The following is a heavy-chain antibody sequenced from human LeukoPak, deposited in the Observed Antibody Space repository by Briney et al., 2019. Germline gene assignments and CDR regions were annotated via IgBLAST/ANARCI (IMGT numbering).Heavy chain of an antibody. Sequence: GGSLRLSCAASGSTFSDYYMSWIRQAPGKGLEWVSYISSSGSTIYYADSVKGRFTISRDNAKNSLYLQMNSLRAEDTAVYYCARVPYYDSSSFIDYWGQGTLVTVSS. D-gene: IGHD3-22*01. J-gene: IGHJ4*02. CDR2: ISSSGSTI. CDR1: GSTFSDYY. CDR3: ARVPYYDSSSFIDY. V-gene: IGHV3-11*01.